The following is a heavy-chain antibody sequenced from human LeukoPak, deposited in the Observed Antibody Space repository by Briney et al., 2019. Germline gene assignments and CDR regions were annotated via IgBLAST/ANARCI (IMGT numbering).Heavy chain of an antibody. J-gene: IGHJ6*03. Sequence: SETLSLTCAVYGGSFGGYYWSWIRQPPGEGLEWIGEINHSGSTNYNPSLKSRVTISVDTSKNQFSLKVSSVTAADTAVYYCARVKDPGGYYYYYYMDIWGKGNTVTVSS. CDR1: GGSFGGYY. D-gene: IGHD3-16*01. CDR3: ARVKDPGGYYYYYYMDI. CDR2: INHSGST. V-gene: IGHV4-34*01.